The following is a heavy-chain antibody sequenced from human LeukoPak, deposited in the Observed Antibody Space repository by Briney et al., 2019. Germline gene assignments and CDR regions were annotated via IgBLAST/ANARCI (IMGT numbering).Heavy chain of an antibody. CDR3: ARIVRGVISPDDAFDI. Sequence: SETLSLTCTVSGGSISSYYWSWIRQPPGKGLEWIGYIYYSVSTNYNPSLKSRVTISVDTSKNQFSLKLSSVTAADTAVYYCARIVRGVISPDDAFDIWGQGTMVTVSS. D-gene: IGHD3-10*01. CDR2: IYYSVST. J-gene: IGHJ3*02. CDR1: GGSISSYY. V-gene: IGHV4-59*01.